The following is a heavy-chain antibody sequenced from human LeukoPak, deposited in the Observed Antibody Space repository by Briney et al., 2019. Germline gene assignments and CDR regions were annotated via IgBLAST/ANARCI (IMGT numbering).Heavy chain of an antibody. CDR3: AREVGYCSSTSCYNWFDP. D-gene: IGHD2-2*01. CDR1: GFTFSSYS. Sequence: GGSLRLSCAASGFTFSSYSMNWVRQAPGKGLEWVANIKQDGSEKYYVDSVKGRFTISRDNAKNSLYLQMNSLRAEDTAVYYCAREVGYCSSTSCYNWFDPWGQGTLVTVSS. J-gene: IGHJ5*02. V-gene: IGHV3-7*01. CDR2: IKQDGSEK.